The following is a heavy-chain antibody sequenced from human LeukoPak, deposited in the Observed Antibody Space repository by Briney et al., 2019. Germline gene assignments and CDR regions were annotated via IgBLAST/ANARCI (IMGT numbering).Heavy chain of an antibody. V-gene: IGHV3-48*03. CDR1: GFTFRSYE. CDR2: ITGTGGAI. Sequence: GGSLRLSCAASGFTFRSYEMNWVRQAPGKRLEWVSYITGTGGAIYYTDSVKGRFTISRDNAKNSLYLQMNSLRAEDTAVYYCARVGLGSGLPFDSRGQGTLVTVSS. J-gene: IGHJ4*02. CDR3: ARVGLGSGLPFDS. D-gene: IGHD3-3*01.